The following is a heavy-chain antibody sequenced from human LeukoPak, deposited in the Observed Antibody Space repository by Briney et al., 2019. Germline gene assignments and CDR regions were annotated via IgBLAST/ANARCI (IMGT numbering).Heavy chain of an antibody. J-gene: IGHJ4*02. D-gene: IGHD4-17*01. CDR3: ARDLGTVTTFPY. V-gene: IGHV1-46*01. CDR1: EYTFSGYY. CDR2: INPSGGST. Sequence: ASVKVSCKASEYTFSGYYMHWVRQAPGQGLEWMGIINPSGGSTSNAQKFQGRVTMTRDTSTSTVYMELSSLRSEDTAVYYCARDLGTVTTFPYWGQGTLVTVSS.